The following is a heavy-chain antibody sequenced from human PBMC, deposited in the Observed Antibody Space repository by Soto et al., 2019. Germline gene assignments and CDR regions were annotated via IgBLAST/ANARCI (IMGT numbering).Heavy chain of an antibody. D-gene: IGHD6-19*01. V-gene: IGHV3-23*01. J-gene: IGHJ4*02. Sequence: VQLLESGGGLFRRGGSVRLSCEASGFPFRDYAINWAPRAPGRGLEGVSDFSVNGDSARYADSVKGRFTVSRDNSRDTLYLQMNSLRVDDTAVYYCGKERRGSGWSVCNFWGQGTLVTVSS. CDR2: FSVNGDSA. CDR1: GFPFRDYA. CDR3: GKERRGSGWSVCNF.